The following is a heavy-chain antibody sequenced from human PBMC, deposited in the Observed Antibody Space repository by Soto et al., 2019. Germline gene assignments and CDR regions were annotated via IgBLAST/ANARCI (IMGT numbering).Heavy chain of an antibody. J-gene: IGHJ6*02. Sequence: GGSLRLSCAASGFSVSNNYMSWVRQAPGKGLEWVSVFYTDGSRYYADSVKGRCTMSRDTSKNTLNLQMNSLRAEDTAVYYCTREDYYGSKMHGMDVWGQGTTVTVSS. CDR2: FYTDGSR. D-gene: IGHD3-22*01. V-gene: IGHV3-53*01. CDR3: TREDYYGSKMHGMDV. CDR1: GFSVSNNY.